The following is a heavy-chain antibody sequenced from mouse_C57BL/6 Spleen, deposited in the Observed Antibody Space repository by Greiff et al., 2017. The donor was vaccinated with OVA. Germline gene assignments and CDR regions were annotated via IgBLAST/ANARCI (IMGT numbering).Heavy chain of an antibody. V-gene: IGHV1-82*01. Sequence: QVQLQQSGPELVKPGASVKISCKASGYAFSSSWMNWVKQRPGKGLEWIGRIYPGAGDTNYNGKFKGKATLTADKSSSTAYMQLSSLTSEDSAVYFCARESGGGYYVYYYAMDYWGQGTSVTVSS. J-gene: IGHJ4*01. D-gene: IGHD2-3*01. CDR2: IYPGAGDT. CDR1: GYAFSSSW. CDR3: ARESGGGYYVYYYAMDY.